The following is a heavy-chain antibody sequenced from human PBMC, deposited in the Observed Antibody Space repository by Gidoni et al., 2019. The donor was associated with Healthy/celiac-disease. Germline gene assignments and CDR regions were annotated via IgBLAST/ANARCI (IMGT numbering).Heavy chain of an antibody. Sequence: QVQLVQSGAEVKKPGASVKVSCKASGNYSTSYDINRVRQATGQGLEWMGWMNPNSGSTGYAQKFQCRVSMTRNTAISTAYMELSSLRSEDTAVYSCARGTTTVGGYYYYGMDVWGQGTTVTVSS. CDR2: MNPNSGST. D-gene: IGHD1-26*01. J-gene: IGHJ6*02. CDR3: ARGTTTVGGYYYYGMDV. CDR1: GNYSTSYD. V-gene: IGHV1-8*01.